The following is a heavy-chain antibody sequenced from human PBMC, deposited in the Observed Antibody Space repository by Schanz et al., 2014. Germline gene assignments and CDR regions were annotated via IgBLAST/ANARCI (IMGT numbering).Heavy chain of an antibody. CDR2: TYSDGTT. V-gene: IGHV3-66*01. CDR1: GFTVSSNY. D-gene: IGHD3-9*01. J-gene: IGHJ4*02. CDR3: ARDARGDILTGYWYYFDY. Sequence: EVQLVESGGGLVQPGGSLRLSCAASGFTVSSNYMSWVRQAPGKGLEWVSVTYSDGTTYYADSVKGRFTISRDNSKNTLYLQMNSLRAEDTAVYYCARDARGDILTGYWYYFDYWGQGTLVTVSS.